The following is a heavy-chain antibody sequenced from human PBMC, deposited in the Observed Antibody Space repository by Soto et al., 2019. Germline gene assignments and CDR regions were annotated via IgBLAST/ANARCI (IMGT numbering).Heavy chain of an antibody. D-gene: IGHD6-25*01. Sequence: GGSLRLSCAASGFTFSNDPMNWVRQAPGKGLEWVSGISGSGGSTYYADSVKGRFTISRDNSKNTLYLQVNSLRAEDSALYYCARQKRATQFYYYMDVWGKGTTVTVSS. CDR2: ISGSGGST. CDR3: ARQKRATQFYYYMDV. J-gene: IGHJ6*03. CDR1: GFTFSNDP. V-gene: IGHV3-23*01.